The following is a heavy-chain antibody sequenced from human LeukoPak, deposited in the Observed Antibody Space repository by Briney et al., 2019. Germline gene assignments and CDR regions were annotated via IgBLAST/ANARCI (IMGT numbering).Heavy chain of an antibody. J-gene: IGHJ4*02. V-gene: IGHV4-39*01. Sequence: SETLSLTCTVSGGSISTTIYYWGWIRQPPGKGLEWIGSIYYSGSTYYNPSLKSRVTMSVDTSKNQFSLKLSSVTAADTAVYYCVEMATRWYFDYRGQGTLATVSS. D-gene: IGHD5-24*01. CDR3: VEMATRWYFDY. CDR1: GGSISTTIYY. CDR2: IYYSGST.